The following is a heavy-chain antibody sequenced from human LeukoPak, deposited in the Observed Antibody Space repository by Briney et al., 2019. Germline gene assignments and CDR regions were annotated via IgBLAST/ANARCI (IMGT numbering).Heavy chain of an antibody. CDR2: ISANGNTM. Sequence: PGGSLRLSCAASGFSFSDFYMFWIRQAPGKGLEWISYISANGNTMYYGDSVKGRFTISRDNAKNSLYLQMNSLRAEDTAVYYCARDQIFGLWGQGTLVTVSS. D-gene: IGHD3/OR15-3a*01. V-gene: IGHV3-11*01. J-gene: IGHJ4*02. CDR1: GFSFSDFY. CDR3: ARDQIFGL.